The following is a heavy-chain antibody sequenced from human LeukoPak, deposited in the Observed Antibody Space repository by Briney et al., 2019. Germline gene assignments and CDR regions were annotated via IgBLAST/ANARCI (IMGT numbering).Heavy chain of an antibody. CDR3: ASNGGNSGTFLQLDY. D-gene: IGHD1-26*01. CDR1: GLTVSTTY. CDR2: IYSGGNT. J-gene: IGHJ4*02. Sequence: GGSLRLSCAASGLTVSTTYMTWVRQAPGKGLEWVSVIYSGGNTYHTDSVKGRFTIFRDNSENTLYLQMNSLRAEDTAVYYCASNGGNSGTFLQLDYWGQGTLVTVSS. V-gene: IGHV3-66*02.